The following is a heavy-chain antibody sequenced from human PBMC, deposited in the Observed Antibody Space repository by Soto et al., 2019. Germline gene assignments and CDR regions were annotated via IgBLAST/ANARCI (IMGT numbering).Heavy chain of an antibody. D-gene: IGHD3-16*02. CDR1: GYTFTGYY. CDR2: INPNSGGT. V-gene: IGHV1-2*04. Sequence: ASVKVSCKASGYTFTGYYMHWVRQAPGQGLEWKGWINPNSGGTNYAQKFQGWVTMTRDTSISTAYMELSRLRSDDTAVYYCARDRSEGYDYIWGSYRPAAFDIWGQGTMVTVSS. CDR3: ARDRSEGYDYIWGSYRPAAFDI. J-gene: IGHJ3*02.